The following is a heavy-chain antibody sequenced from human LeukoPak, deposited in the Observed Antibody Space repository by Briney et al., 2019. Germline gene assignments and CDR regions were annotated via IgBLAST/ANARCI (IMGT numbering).Heavy chain of an antibody. CDR2: IWYDGSHK. Sequence: GGSLRLSCAASGFTFSSYGMHWVRQAPGKGLEWVAVIWYDGSHKYYADSVKGRFTISRDNSKNTLYLQMNSLRAEDTAVYYCASKGRYCSGGSCYSSVYWGQGTLVTVSS. CDR1: GFTFSSYG. D-gene: IGHD2-15*01. J-gene: IGHJ4*02. V-gene: IGHV3-33*01. CDR3: ASKGRYCSGGSCYSSVY.